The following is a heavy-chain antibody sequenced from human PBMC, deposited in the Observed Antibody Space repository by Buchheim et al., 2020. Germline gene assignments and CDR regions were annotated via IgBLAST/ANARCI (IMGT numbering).Heavy chain of an antibody. CDR2: IWLSGST. V-gene: IGHV4-59*02. J-gene: IGHJ6*02. CDR1: GASVNSFY. CDR3: ARGTLHYYYYGMDV. Sequence: QVRLQESGPGLVKPSETLSLSCNVSGASVNSFYWSWIRQPPGKGLEWVGYIWLSGSTNYNPSLTSRATIPMDTSHNPISLPLTSVTAADTAVYYCARGTLHYYYYGMDVWGQGTT. D-gene: IGHD3-10*01.